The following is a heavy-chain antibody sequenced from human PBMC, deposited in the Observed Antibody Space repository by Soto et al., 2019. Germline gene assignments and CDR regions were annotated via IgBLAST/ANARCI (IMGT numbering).Heavy chain of an antibody. J-gene: IGHJ6*03. CDR2: MYSGGGT. V-gene: IGHV3-66*01. D-gene: IGHD1-1*01. Sequence: GKGLEWVSVMYSGGGTYYTESVKGRFTISRDNSKNTLYLQMSSLRVEDTAVYYRARKKIPQPAPYMAVWGTGTTV. CDR3: ARKKIPQPAPYMAV.